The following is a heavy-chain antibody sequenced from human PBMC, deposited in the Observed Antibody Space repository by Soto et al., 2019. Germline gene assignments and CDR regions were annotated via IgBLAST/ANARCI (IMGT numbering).Heavy chain of an antibody. Sequence: GGSLRLSCAASGFTFSSYWMHWVRQAPGKGLVWVSRINSDGSSTSYADSVKGRFTISRDNAKNTLYLQMNSLRAEDTAVYYCARGVTGDSPLDYWGQGTLVTVSS. D-gene: IGHD7-27*01. CDR3: ARGVTGDSPLDY. J-gene: IGHJ4*02. V-gene: IGHV3-74*01. CDR2: INSDGSST. CDR1: GFTFSSYW.